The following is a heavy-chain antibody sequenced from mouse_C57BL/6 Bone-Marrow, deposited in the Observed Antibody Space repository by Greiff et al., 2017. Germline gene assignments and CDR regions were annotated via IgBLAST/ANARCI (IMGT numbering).Heavy chain of an antibody. V-gene: IGHV5-17*01. Sequence: EVQRVESGGGLVKPGGSLKLSCAASGFTFTDYGMHWVRQAPEKGLEWVAYISSGSSTIYYDDTVKGRSTFSRANAKNTLFLQMTILRSEDTAMXYCAPLTTVVAPLAYWGQGTLVTVSA. J-gene: IGHJ3*01. CDR3: APLTTVVAPLAY. CDR2: ISSGSSTI. D-gene: IGHD1-1*01. CDR1: GFTFTDYG.